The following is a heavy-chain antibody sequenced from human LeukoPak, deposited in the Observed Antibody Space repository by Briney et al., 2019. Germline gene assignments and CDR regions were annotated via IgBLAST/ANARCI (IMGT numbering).Heavy chain of an antibody. CDR3: AKDRSVLLWFGEYDPNFDY. J-gene: IGHJ4*02. V-gene: IGHV3-23*01. CDR2: VNLRGDST. Sequence: GGSLRLSCAASGFTFNNYAMSWVRQAPGKGLEWVSTVNLRGDSTYYADSVKGRFTISRDNSKNTLYLQMNSLRAEDTAVYYCAKDRSVLLWFGEYDPNFDYWGQGTLVTVSS. D-gene: IGHD3-10*01. CDR1: GFTFNNYA.